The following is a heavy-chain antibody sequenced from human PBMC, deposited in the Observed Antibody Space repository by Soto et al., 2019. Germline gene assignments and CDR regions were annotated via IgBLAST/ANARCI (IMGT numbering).Heavy chain of an antibody. Sequence: KESGPTLVKPTQTLTLTCTFSGFSLSTSGVGVGWIRQPPGKALEWLALIYWDDDKRYSPSLKSRLTITKETSKNPVGLTTTNMDPVDQAPYYCAHRRSNPYYDFCSGMEVHYYLDVWGKGTTVTVSS. J-gene: IGHJ6*03. V-gene: IGHV2-5*02. CDR1: GFSLSTSGVG. CDR2: IYWDDDK. D-gene: IGHD3-3*01. CDR3: AHRRSNPYYDFCSGMEVHYYLDV.